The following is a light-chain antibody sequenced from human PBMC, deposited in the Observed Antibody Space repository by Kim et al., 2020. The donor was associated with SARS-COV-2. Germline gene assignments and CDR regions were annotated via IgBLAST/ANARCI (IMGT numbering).Light chain of an antibody. CDR1: SSDVGTYNL. Sequence: QSITISCTGTSSDVGTYNLVTWYQQHPGKAPKLVIYEVSKRPSGISNRISGSQSGNTASLTISGLQAEDEAEYYCCSYAGSSTYVIFGGGTKLTVL. J-gene: IGLJ2*01. CDR2: EVS. CDR3: CSYAGSSTYVI. V-gene: IGLV2-23*02.